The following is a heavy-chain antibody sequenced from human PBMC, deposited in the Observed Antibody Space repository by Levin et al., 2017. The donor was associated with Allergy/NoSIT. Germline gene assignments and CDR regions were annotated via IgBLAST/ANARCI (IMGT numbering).Heavy chain of an antibody. J-gene: IGHJ4*02. CDR2: TRNKANSYST. Sequence: GESLKISCAASGFTFSDHYMDWVRQAPGKGLEWVGRTRNKANSYSTEYAASVKGRFTISRDDSKNSLYLQMNSLKTEDTAVYFCATGSISTRSFDYWGQGTLVTVSS. CDR3: ATGSISTRSFDY. V-gene: IGHV3-72*01. CDR1: GFTFSDHY. D-gene: IGHD2-2*01.